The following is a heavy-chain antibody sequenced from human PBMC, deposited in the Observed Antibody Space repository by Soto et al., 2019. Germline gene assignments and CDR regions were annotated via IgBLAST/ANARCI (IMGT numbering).Heavy chain of an antibody. D-gene: IGHD2-15*01. J-gene: IGHJ5*02. CDR2: VHNSGSS. CDR3: ASLGFCSGARCRPVP. Sequence: QMLLQESGPGLVKPSETLSLTCTVPGDSITSNYWSWIRQSPGKGLEWMGYVHNSGSSYYYPSLGSRVTISLDTAKNQFSLSLTSVTAADTAIYYCASLGFCSGARCRPVPWGQGSRVTVSS. CDR1: GDSITSNY. V-gene: IGHV4-59*08.